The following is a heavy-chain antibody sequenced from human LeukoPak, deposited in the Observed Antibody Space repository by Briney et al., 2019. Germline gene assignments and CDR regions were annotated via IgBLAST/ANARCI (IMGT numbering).Heavy chain of an antibody. V-gene: IGHV4-34*01. Sequence: PSETLSLTCAVYGGTFSGYYWSWIRQPPGKGLEWIGEINHSGSTNYNPSLKSRVTISVDTSKNQFSLKLSSVTAADTAVYYCARGSTYYYDSSAWDAFDIWGQGTMVTVSS. D-gene: IGHD3-22*01. CDR3: ARGSTYYYDSSAWDAFDI. J-gene: IGHJ3*02. CDR1: GGTFSGYY. CDR2: INHSGST.